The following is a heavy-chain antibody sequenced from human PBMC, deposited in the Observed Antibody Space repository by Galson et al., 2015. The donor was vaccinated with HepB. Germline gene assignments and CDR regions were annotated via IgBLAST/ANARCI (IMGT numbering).Heavy chain of an antibody. D-gene: IGHD5-18*01. Sequence: PALVKPTQTLTLTCTFSGFSLSTSGVGVGWIRQPPGKALEWLALIYWDDDKRYSPSLKSRLTITKDTSKNQVVLTMTNMDPVDTATYYCAHLDTAMVWVAFDIWGQGTMVTVSS. CDR1: GFSLSTSGVG. V-gene: IGHV2-5*02. CDR3: AHLDTAMVWVAFDI. CDR2: IYWDDDK. J-gene: IGHJ3*02.